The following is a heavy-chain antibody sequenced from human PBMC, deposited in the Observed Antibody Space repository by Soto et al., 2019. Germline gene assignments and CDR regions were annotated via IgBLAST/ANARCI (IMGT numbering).Heavy chain of an antibody. CDR2: INSDGSST. CDR1: GFTFSSYW. Sequence: PGGSLRLSXAASGFTFSSYWMHWVRQAPGKGLVWVSRINSDGSSTSYADSVKGRFTISRDNAKNTLYLQMNSLRAEDTAVYYCAKGLGYCSGGSCPFDYWGQGTLVTVSS. CDR3: AKGLGYCSGGSCPFDY. V-gene: IGHV3-74*01. D-gene: IGHD2-15*01. J-gene: IGHJ4*02.